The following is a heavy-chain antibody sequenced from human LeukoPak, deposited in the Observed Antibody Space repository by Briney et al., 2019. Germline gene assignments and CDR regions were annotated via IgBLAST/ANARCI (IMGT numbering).Heavy chain of an antibody. J-gene: IGHJ3*02. CDR1: GFTFSSYS. CDR2: ISSSSSYI. CDR3: ARGRSPPGDVVVTAKATYGAFDI. Sequence: PGGSLRLSCAASGFTFSSYSMNWVRQAPGKGLEWVSSISSSSSYIDYADSVKGRFTISRDNAKNSLYLQMNSLRVEDTAVYYCARGRSPPGDVVVTAKATYGAFDIWGQGTLVTVSS. V-gene: IGHV3-21*01. D-gene: IGHD2-21*02.